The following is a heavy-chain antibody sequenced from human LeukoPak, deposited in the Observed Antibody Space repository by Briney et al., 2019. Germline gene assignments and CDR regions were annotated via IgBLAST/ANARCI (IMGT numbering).Heavy chain of an antibody. J-gene: IGHJ6*04. Sequence: PSETLSLTCSVPADSITIYYWSWIRQPPGKGLEWIGEINHSGSTNYNPSLKSRVTMSVDTSKNQFSLKLSSVTAADTAVYYCARGFGLDVWGKGTTVTVSS. V-gene: IGHV4-34*01. D-gene: IGHD3-10*01. CDR2: INHSGST. CDR1: ADSITIYY. CDR3: ARGFGLDV.